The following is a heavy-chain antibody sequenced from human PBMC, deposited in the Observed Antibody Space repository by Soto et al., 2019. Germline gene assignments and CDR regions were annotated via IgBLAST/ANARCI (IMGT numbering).Heavy chain of an antibody. Sequence: EVQLVESGGGLIQPGGSLRLSCAVSGFTVSNNYMSWVRQAPGKGLEGVSVIYSGGYTAYGDSVKGRFTISRDNSKNTLYLQINTRGPQATAVYYWPTQPGGGGYWGQGTLVTVSS. CDR3: PTQPGGGGY. D-gene: IGHD1-1*01. CDR2: IYSGGYT. V-gene: IGHV3-53*01. J-gene: IGHJ4*02. CDR1: GFTVSNNY.